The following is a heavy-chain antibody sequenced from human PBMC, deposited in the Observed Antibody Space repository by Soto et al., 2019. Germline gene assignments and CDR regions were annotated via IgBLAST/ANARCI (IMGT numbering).Heavy chain of an antibody. J-gene: IGHJ5*02. V-gene: IGHV4-34*01. D-gene: IGHD2-15*01. Sequence: QVQLQQWGAGLLKPSETLSVTCAVYGGSFSGYYWSWIRQPPGKGLEWIGEINHRGSTNYHPSLKSRVTISVDTSKNQFSLKLSSVTAADTAVYYCARGRGFGCSGGRCYSCVYNWFDPWGQGTLVTVSA. CDR1: GGSFSGYY. CDR2: INHRGST. CDR3: ARGRGFGCSGGRCYSCVYNWFDP.